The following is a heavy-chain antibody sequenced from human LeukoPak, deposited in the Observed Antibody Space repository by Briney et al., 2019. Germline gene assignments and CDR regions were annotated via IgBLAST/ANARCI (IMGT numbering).Heavy chain of an antibody. V-gene: IGHV4-39*07. CDR3: ARVVAVAESPDY. CDR2: IYYSGST. D-gene: IGHD6-19*01. J-gene: IGHJ4*02. CDR1: GGSISSSSYY. Sequence: SETLSLTCTVSGGSISSSSYYWGWIRQPPGKGLEWIGGIYYSGSTYYNPSLKSRVTISVDTSKNQFSLKLSSVTAADTAVYYCARVVAVAESPDYWGQGTLVTVSS.